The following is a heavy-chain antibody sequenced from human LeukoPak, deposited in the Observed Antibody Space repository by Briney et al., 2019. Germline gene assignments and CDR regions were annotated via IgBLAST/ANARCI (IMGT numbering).Heavy chain of an antibody. CDR3: AKTYVWYYFDY. Sequence: GGSLRLSCAASGFRVSDYYMSWIRQTPGKRLEWISYINSGGTTIYFAESVRGRFTLSRDNTENSLYLQMNSLGAEDTAVYYCAKTYVWYYFDYWGQGILVTVSS. J-gene: IGHJ4*02. CDR1: GFRVSDYY. V-gene: IGHV3-11*01. D-gene: IGHD3-16*01. CDR2: INSGGTTI.